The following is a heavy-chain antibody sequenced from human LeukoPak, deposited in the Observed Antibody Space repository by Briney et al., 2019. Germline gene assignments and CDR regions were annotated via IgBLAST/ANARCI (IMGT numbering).Heavy chain of an antibody. D-gene: IGHD3-10*01. V-gene: IGHV3-30*03. CDR3: ARDFLLWFGELSWGFDH. CDR1: GFTFNYHG. CDR2: ISYDGTNK. J-gene: IGHJ4*02. Sequence: GRSQRLSCAASGFTFNYHGMHWVRQAPGKGLEWVAGISYDGTNKHYADSVKGRFTISRDSSKNTLYLQMNSLRTEDTAVYFCARDFLLWFGELSWGFDHWGKGTLVTVSS.